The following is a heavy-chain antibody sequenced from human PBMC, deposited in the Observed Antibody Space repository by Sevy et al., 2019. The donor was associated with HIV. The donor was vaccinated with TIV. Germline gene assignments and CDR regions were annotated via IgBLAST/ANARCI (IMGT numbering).Heavy chain of an antibody. V-gene: IGHV1-18*01. Sequence: ASVKVSCKTSGYTFSSYGITWMRQAPGQGLEWLGWISAYDGKTKYAQKFQDRVTMTKRTSARTDYMELRCLISDDTATYYCARDGRTGTYLFDLWGQGTLVTVSS. CDR3: ARDGRTGTYLFDL. D-gene: IGHD1-26*01. CDR2: ISAYDGKT. CDR1: GYTFSSYG. J-gene: IGHJ4*02.